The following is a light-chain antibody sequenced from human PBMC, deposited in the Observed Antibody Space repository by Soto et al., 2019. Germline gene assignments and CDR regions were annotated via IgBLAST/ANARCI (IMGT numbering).Light chain of an antibody. Sequence: ILMSQSPSSLSASVGDRVTITCRASQDLGKWLSWYQQKPGKAPNLLIYKYSTLRQGVPSRFSGLGSGTEYILNITDLQPNDFATYYCQQYSSYWTFGQGTVVEMK. CDR3: QQYSSYWT. J-gene: IGKJ1*01. V-gene: IGKV1-5*01. CDR2: KYS. CDR1: QDLGKW.